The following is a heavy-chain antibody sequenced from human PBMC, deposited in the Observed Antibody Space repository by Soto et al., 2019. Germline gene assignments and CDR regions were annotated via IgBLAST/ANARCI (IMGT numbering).Heavy chain of an antibody. CDR3: TTTFTMIVVRALDY. CDR2: IKSKTDGGTT. D-gene: IGHD3-22*01. CDR1: GFTFSNAW. V-gene: IGHV3-15*07. J-gene: IGHJ4*02. Sequence: GGSLRLSCAASGFTFSNAWMNWVRPAPGKGLEWVGRIKSKTDGGTTDYAVPVKGRFTISRDDSKNTLYLQMNSLKTEDTAVYYCTTTFTMIVVRALDYWGQGTLVTVSS.